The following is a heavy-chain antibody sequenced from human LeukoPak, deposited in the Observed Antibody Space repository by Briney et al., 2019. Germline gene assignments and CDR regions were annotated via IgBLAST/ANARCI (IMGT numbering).Heavy chain of an antibody. V-gene: IGHV1-58*01. CDR3: AADPPLLYYYDSSGST. J-gene: IGHJ5*02. D-gene: IGHD3-22*01. Sequence: GTPVKVSCKASGFTFTSSAVQWVRQARGQRLEWIGWIVVGSGNTNYAQKFQERVTITRDMSTSTAYMELSGLRSEDTAVYYCAADPPLLYYYDSSGSTWGQGTLVTVSS. CDR2: IVVGSGNT. CDR1: GFTFTSSA.